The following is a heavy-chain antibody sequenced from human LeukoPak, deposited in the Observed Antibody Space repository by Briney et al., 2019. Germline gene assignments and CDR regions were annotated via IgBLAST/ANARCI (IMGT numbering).Heavy chain of an antibody. D-gene: IGHD3-10*01. Sequence: SGPTLVNPTQTLTLTCTFSGFSLSTSGMCVSWIRQPPGKAPEWLARIDWDDDKYYSTSLKTRLTISKDTSKNQVVLTMTNMDPVDTATYYCARMKRITVVRGVNSYFDYWGQGTLVTVSS. CDR3: ARMKRITVVRGVNSYFDY. CDR1: GFSLSTSGMC. V-gene: IGHV2-70*11. J-gene: IGHJ4*02. CDR2: IDWDDDK.